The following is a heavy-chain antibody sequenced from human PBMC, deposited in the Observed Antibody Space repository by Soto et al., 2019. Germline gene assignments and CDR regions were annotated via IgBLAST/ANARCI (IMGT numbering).Heavy chain of an antibody. D-gene: IGHD6-19*01. CDR1: GFTFSSYA. CDR3: AKDRTVQWLVLGGNSQFEP. CDR2: ISGSGGST. J-gene: IGHJ5*02. V-gene: IGHV3-23*01. Sequence: GGSLRLSCAASGFTFSSYAMSWVRQAPGKGLEWVSAISGSGGSTYYADSVKGRFTISRDNSKNTLYLQMNSLRAEDTAVYYCAKDRTVQWLVLGGNSQFEPWGQGT.